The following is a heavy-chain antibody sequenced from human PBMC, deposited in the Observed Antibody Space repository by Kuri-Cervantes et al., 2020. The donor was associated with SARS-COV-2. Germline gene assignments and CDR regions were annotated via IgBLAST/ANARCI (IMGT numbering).Heavy chain of an antibody. Sequence: SVKVSCKASGGTFSSYAISWLRQAPGQGLEWMGGIIPIFGTANYAQKFQGRVTITADESTSTAYMELSSLRSEDTAVYYCATERGHYYDFWSGYQAGGMDVWGQGTTVTVSS. CDR1: GGTFSSYA. CDR3: ATERGHYYDFWSGYQAGGMDV. J-gene: IGHJ6*02. D-gene: IGHD3-3*01. CDR2: IIPIFGTA. V-gene: IGHV1-69*13.